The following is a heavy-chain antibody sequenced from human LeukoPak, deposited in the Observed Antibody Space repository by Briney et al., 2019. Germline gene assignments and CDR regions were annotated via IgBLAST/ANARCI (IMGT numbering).Heavy chain of an antibody. CDR2: ISGSGGGT. CDR1: GFTFNSYA. CDR3: ASTYYYGSGSYYNGDY. V-gene: IGHV3-23*01. J-gene: IGHJ4*02. Sequence: PGGSLRLSCAASGFTFNSYAMSWVRQAPEKGLEWVATISGSGGGTYYADSVKGRFTISRDDSKNTLYLQMNSLRAEDTAVYYCASTYYYGSGSYYNGDYWGQGTLVTVSS. D-gene: IGHD3-10*01.